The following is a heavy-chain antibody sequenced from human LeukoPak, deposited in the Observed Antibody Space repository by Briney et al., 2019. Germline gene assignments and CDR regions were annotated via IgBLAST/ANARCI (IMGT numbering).Heavy chain of an antibody. V-gene: IGHV3-7*05. J-gene: IGHJ3*02. CDR3: ARDGGFCSGGSCYDGFDI. D-gene: IGHD2-15*01. CDR2: IKQDGSVK. CDR1: GFTLSSYW. Sequence: GGSLRLSCAASGFTLSSYWMTWVRQAPGKGLEWVANIKQDGSVKNYVDSVEGRFTTSRDNAKNSVYLQMNSLRAEDTAVYYCARDGGFCSGGSCYDGFDIWGQGHWSPSLQ.